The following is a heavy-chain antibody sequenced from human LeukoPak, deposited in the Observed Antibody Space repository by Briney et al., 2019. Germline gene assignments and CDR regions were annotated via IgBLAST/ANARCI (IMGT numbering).Heavy chain of an antibody. V-gene: IGHV4-59*08. D-gene: IGHD2-2*01. CDR1: GGSISTYY. CDR3: ARLIVVVPAAGSYFDP. Sequence: SETLSLTCTVSGGSISTYYWSWIRQPPGKGLDWIGSFYYTGSTNYNPSLKSRVTISIDTSKNQFSLKLSSVTAADTAVYYCARLIVVVPAAGSYFDPWGQGTLVTVSS. J-gene: IGHJ5*02. CDR2: FYYTGST.